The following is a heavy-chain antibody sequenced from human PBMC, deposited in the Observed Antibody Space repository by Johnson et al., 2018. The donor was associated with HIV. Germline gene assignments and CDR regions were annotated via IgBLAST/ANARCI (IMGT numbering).Heavy chain of an antibody. Sequence: QVQLVESGGRMVQPGGSLGLSCAVSGFTFSRYWMTWVRQAPGKGLEWVAFIWYDGSNQYYADSVKGRLTISRDNSKNTLYLQMNSLRAEDTAVYYCAKEPYSSSWYGAFDIWGQGTMVTVSS. V-gene: IGHV3-30*02. J-gene: IGHJ3*02. CDR2: IWYDGSNQ. D-gene: IGHD6-13*01. CDR3: AKEPYSSSWYGAFDI. CDR1: GFTFSRYW.